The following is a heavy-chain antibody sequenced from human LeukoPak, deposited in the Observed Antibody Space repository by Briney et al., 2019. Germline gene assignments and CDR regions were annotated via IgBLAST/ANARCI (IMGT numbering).Heavy chain of an antibody. CDR3: ARDVHPPPQPYYYDSSGYPAAFDI. D-gene: IGHD3-22*01. CDR2: IIPIFGTA. Sequence: SVKVSCKASGGTFSSYAISWVRQAPGQGLEWMGGIIPIFGTANYAQKFQGRVTITADESTSTAYMELSSLRSEDTAVYYCARDVHPPPQPYYYDSSGYPAAFDIWGQGTMVTVSS. V-gene: IGHV1-69*13. CDR1: GGTFSSYA. J-gene: IGHJ3*02.